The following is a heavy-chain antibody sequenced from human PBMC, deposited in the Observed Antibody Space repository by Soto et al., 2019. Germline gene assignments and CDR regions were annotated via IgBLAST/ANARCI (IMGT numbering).Heavy chain of an antibody. CDR2: INAGNGNT. CDR3: ARSNSSSLYYYYYMDV. Sequence: ASVKVSCKASGYTFTSYAMHWVRQAPGQRLEWMGWINAGNGNTKYSQKFQGRVTITRDTSASTAYMELSSLRSEDTAVYYCARSNSSSLYYYYYMDVWGKGTTVTVSS. CDR1: GYTFTSYA. V-gene: IGHV1-3*01. D-gene: IGHD6-6*01. J-gene: IGHJ6*03.